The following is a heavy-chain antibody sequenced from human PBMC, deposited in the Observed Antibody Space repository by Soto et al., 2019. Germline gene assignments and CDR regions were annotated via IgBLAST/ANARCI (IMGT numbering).Heavy chain of an antibody. Sequence: GASGKVSWKASGYTFTSYARNWGRQAPGQRLEWMGWINAGNGNTKYSQKFQGRVTITRDTSTSTVYLELSSLRSEDTAVYYCASTLTPNPAEYFHHWGQGTLVTVSS. CDR2: INAGNGNT. J-gene: IGHJ1*01. CDR3: ASTLTPNPAEYFHH. D-gene: IGHD3-16*01. CDR1: GYTFTSYA. V-gene: IGHV1-3*01.